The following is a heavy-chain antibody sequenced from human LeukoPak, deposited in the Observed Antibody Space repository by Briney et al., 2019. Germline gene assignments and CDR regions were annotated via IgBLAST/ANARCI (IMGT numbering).Heavy chain of an antibody. CDR2: IIPIFGTA. V-gene: IGHV1-69*05. CDR1: GGTFSSYA. Sequence: ASVKVSCKASGGTFSSYAISWVRQAPGQGLEWMGGIIPIFGTANYAQKFQGRVTITTDESTSTAYMGLSSLRSEDTAVYYCARLDLDRRLPAAIRDDYWGQGTLVTVSS. D-gene: IGHD2-2*02. CDR3: ARLDLDRRLPAAIRDDY. J-gene: IGHJ4*02.